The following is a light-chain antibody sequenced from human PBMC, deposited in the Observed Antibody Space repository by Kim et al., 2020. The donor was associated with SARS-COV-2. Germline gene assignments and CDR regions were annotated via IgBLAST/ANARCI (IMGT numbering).Light chain of an antibody. CDR3: QSYDSSLSGSKV. V-gene: IGLV1-40*01. CDR2: GNS. CDR1: SSNIGAGYD. J-gene: IGLJ2*01. Sequence: VTISCTWVSSNIGAGYDVHWYQQLPGTAPKLLIYGNSNRPSGVPDRFSGSKSGTSASLAITGLQAEDEADYYCQSYDSSLSGSKVFGGGTKLTVL.